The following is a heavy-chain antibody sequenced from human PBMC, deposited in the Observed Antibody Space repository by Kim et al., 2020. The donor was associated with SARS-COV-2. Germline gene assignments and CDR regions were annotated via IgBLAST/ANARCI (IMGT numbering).Heavy chain of an antibody. CDR3: AKFGFGNSKAVRGGWLDP. Sequence: GGSLRLSCAASGFTFSSYAMSWVRQAPGKGLEWVSAISGSGGSTYYADSVKGRFTISRDNSKNTLYLQMNSLRAEDTAVYYCAKFGFGNSKAVRGGWLDPWGQGTLVTVSS. CDR2: ISGSGGST. V-gene: IGHV3-23*01. J-gene: IGHJ5*02. CDR1: GFTFSSYA. D-gene: IGHD6-13*01.